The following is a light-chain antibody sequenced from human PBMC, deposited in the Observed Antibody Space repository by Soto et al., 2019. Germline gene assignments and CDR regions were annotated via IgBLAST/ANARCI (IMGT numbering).Light chain of an antibody. V-gene: IGKV3-15*01. Sequence: DIVLTQSPATLSVSPGERATLSCRASHSVFSSLAWYQQKPGQAPRLLIYGAATRATGIPARFSGSGSGTEFTLTISSLQSEDFAVYYCQQYHNWPAFGQGTKVDIK. CDR2: GAA. CDR1: HSVFSS. J-gene: IGKJ1*01. CDR3: QQYHNWPA.